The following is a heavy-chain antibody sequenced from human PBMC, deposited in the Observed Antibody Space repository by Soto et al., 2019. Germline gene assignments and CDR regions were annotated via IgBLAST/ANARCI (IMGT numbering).Heavy chain of an antibody. CDR3: ARERISMVRGAPFY. D-gene: IGHD3-10*01. Sequence: ASVKVSCKASGYTSNNYAMHWVRQAPGQGLERMRCINAGNGNTKYSQKCQDRVTISRDTSASTAYMELSSLRYEDTAFYYCARERISMVRGAPFYWGQGTLVTVSS. V-gene: IGHV1-3*01. J-gene: IGHJ4*02. CDR1: GYTSNNYA. CDR2: INAGNGNT.